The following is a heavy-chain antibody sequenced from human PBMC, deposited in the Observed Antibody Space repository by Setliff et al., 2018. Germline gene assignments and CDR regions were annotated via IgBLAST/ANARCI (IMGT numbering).Heavy chain of an antibody. J-gene: IGHJ6*02. Sequence: PGGSLRLSCAASGFTFDDYAMHWVRQAPGKGLEWVSGISWNSGSIGYADSVKGRFTISRDNAKNSLYLQMNSLRAEDTALYYCAKDKSPVGFGEPRVLFYGMDVWGQGTTGTVSS. V-gene: IGHV3-9*01. CDR2: ISWNSGSI. CDR3: AKDKSPVGFGEPRVLFYGMDV. D-gene: IGHD3-10*01. CDR1: GFTFDDYA.